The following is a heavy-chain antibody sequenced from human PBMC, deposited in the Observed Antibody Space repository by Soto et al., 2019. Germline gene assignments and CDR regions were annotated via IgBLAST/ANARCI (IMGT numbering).Heavy chain of an antibody. D-gene: IGHD3-3*01. CDR3: ARADYDFWSGFELYYYYMDV. J-gene: IGHJ6*03. CDR1: GGSISSYY. CDR2: IYYSGST. V-gene: IGHV4-59*01. Sequence: SETLSLTCTVSGGSISSYYWSWIRQPPGKGLEWIGYIYYSGSTNYNPSLKSRVTISVDTSKNQFSLKLSSVTAADTAVYYCARADYDFWSGFELYYYYMDVWGKGTTVTVSS.